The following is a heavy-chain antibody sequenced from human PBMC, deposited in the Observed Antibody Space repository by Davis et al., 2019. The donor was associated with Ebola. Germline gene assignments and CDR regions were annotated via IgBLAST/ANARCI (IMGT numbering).Heavy chain of an antibody. V-gene: IGHV3-23*01. J-gene: IGHJ1*01. CDR2: ISGSGGST. Sequence: GESLKISCAASGFTFSSYAMSWVRQAPGKGLEWVSAISGSGGSTYYADSVKGRFTISRDNSKNTLYLQMNSLRAEDTAAYYCARAGYCSSTSCYMVGYFQHWGQGTLVTVSS. D-gene: IGHD2-2*02. CDR3: ARAGYCSSTSCYMVGYFQH. CDR1: GFTFSSYA.